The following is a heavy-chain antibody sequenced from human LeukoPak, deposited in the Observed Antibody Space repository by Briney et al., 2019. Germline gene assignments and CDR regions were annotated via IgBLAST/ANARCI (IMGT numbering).Heavy chain of an antibody. CDR2: ISYDGSNK. V-gene: IGHV3-30*04. D-gene: IGHD6-19*01. J-gene: IGHJ4*02. CDR3: ARAGEGYSSGWPFDY. Sequence: PGGSLRLSCAASGFTFSSYAMHWVRQAPGKGLEWVAVISYDGSNKYYADPVKGRFTISRDNSKNTLYLQMNSLRAEDTAVYYCARAGEGYSSGWPFDYWGQGTLVTVSS. CDR1: GFTFSSYA.